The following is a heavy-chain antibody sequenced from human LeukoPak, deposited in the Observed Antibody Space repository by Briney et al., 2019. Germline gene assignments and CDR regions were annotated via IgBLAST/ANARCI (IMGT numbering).Heavy chain of an antibody. Sequence: GGSLRLSCVATGFTFSNYWMHWVRKAPGKGLVWVSRINSDGSSTTYADSVKGRFTISRDNAKNTLYLQMNSLRAEDTAVYYCARDPHGYWWFDPWGQGTLVTVSS. CDR3: ARDPHGYWWFDP. CDR2: INSDGSST. J-gene: IGHJ5*02. D-gene: IGHD5-18*01. CDR1: GFTFSNYW. V-gene: IGHV3-74*03.